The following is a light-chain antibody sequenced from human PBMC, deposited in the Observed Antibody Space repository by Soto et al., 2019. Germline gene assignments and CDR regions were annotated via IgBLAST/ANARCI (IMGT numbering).Light chain of an antibody. Sequence: DIVITQSPLSLPVTPGEPASISCISSQSLLHSNGYNYLDWYLQKPGQSPQLLIYLGSNRASGVPDRFSGSGSGTNFTLKISRVEAEDVGVYYCMQALQADKLTFGGGTKVDIK. CDR3: MQALQADKLT. V-gene: IGKV2-28*01. CDR1: QSLLHSNGYNY. CDR2: LGS. J-gene: IGKJ4*01.